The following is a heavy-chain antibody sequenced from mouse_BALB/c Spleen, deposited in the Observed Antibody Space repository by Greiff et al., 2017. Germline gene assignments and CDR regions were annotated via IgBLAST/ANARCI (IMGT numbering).Heavy chain of an antibody. CDR1: GYSITSDYA. Sequence: EVKLMESGPGLVKPSQSLSLTCTVTGYSITSDYAWNWIRQFPGNKLEWMGYISYSGSTSYNPSLKSRISITRDTSKNQFFLQLNSVTTEDTATYYGARRDYYGSSSYAMDYWGQGTSVTVSS. D-gene: IGHD1-1*01. CDR3: ARRDYYGSSSYAMDY. V-gene: IGHV3-2*02. CDR2: ISYSGST. J-gene: IGHJ4*01.